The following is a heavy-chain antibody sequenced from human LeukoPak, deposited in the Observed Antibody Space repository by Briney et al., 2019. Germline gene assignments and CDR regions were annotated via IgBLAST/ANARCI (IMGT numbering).Heavy chain of an antibody. D-gene: IGHD5-12*01. CDR3: ARDTSGYSGCEFDY. Sequence: PGGSLRLSCAASGFTFSSYSMNWVRQAPGKGLEWVSSISSSSSYIYYADSVKGRFTISRDNAKNSLYLQMNSLRAEDTAVYYCARDTSGYSGCEFDYWGQGTLVSVSS. J-gene: IGHJ4*02. V-gene: IGHV3-21*01. CDR1: GFTFSSYS. CDR2: ISSSSSYI.